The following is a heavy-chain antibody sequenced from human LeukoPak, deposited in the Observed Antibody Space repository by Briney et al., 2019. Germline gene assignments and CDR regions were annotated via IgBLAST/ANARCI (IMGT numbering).Heavy chain of an antibody. J-gene: IGHJ4*02. D-gene: IGHD2-15*01. V-gene: IGHV4-31*03. CDR3: ATYGGSSLTGYLDY. CDR1: GGSISSAGYH. CDR2: IYYSGTT. Sequence: SQTLSLTCTVSGGSISSAGYHWTWIRQLPGKGLEWIGYIYYSGTTYYNPSLNSRVTISIDTSKHQFSLKLNSVTAADTAVYYCATYGGSSLTGYLDYWGQGTQVTVSS.